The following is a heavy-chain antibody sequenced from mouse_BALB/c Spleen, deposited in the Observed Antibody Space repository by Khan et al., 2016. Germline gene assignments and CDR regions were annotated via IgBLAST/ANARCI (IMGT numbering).Heavy chain of an antibody. V-gene: IGHV2-9*02. CDR1: GFSLTSYG. Sequence: VQLQESGPGLVAPSQSLSITCTVSGFSLTSYGVHWVRQPPGKGLEWLGVIWAGGSTTYNSALMSRLSISKDNSKSQVFLKMNSLQTDDTAMYYCAREFITTVVDYYYAMDCWGQGTSVTVAS. CDR3: AREFITTVVDYYYAMDC. CDR2: IWAGGST. D-gene: IGHD1-1*01. J-gene: IGHJ4*01.